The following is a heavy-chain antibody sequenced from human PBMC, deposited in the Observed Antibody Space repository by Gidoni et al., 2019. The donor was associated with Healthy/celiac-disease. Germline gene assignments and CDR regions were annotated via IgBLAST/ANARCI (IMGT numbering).Heavy chain of an antibody. CDR2: IIPIFGTA. Sequence: EVKKPGSSVKVSCKASGGTFSSYAISWVRQAPGQGLEWMGGIIPIFGTANYAQKFQGRVTITADKSTSTAYMELSSLRSEDTAVYYCAREGGRHGGLVPAALYYFDYWGQGTLVTVSS. CDR3: AREGGRHGGLVPAALYYFDY. J-gene: IGHJ4*02. D-gene: IGHD2-2*01. CDR1: GGTFSSYA. V-gene: IGHV1-69*06.